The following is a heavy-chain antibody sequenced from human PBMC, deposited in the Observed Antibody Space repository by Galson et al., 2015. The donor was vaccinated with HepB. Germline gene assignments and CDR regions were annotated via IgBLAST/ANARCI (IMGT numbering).Heavy chain of an antibody. CDR3: AKDLGEHIAADWFDP. CDR1: GFTFNNYD. V-gene: IGHV3-23*01. CDR2: ISASGHRT. Sequence: SLRLSCAASGFTFNNYDMTWVRQAPGKGLEWVSAISASGHRTWYADSVKGRFSVSRDNSKNTLFLQMNSLRGEDTALYYCAKDLGEHIAADWFDPWGQGILVTVSS. D-gene: IGHD6-13*01. J-gene: IGHJ5*02.